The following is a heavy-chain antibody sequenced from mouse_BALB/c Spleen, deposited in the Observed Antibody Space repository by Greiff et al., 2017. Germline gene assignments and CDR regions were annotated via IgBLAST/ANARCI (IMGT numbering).Heavy chain of an antibody. V-gene: IGHV1-82*01. CDR3: ARGLYYGSAMDY. CDR1: GYAFSSSW. Sequence: LVESGPELVKPGASVKISCKASGYAFSSSWMNWVKQRPGQGLEWIGRIYPGDGDTNYNGKFKGKATLTADKSSSTAYMQLSSLTSVDSAVYFCARGLYYGSAMDYWGQGTSVTVSS. D-gene: IGHD1-1*01. J-gene: IGHJ4*01. CDR2: IYPGDGDT.